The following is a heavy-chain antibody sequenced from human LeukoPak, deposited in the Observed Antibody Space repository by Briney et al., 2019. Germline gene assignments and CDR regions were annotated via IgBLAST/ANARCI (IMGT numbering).Heavy chain of an antibody. CDR3: AREHMTRVTLDY. D-gene: IGHD4-17*01. V-gene: IGHV1-2*02. CDR2: IYPNSGGT. J-gene: IGHJ4*02. CDR1: GYTFTGYY. Sequence: GASVKVSCRPSGYTFTGYYIHWVRQAPGQGLEWMGWIYPNSGGTKYEQKFQGRVTMTRDTSISTAYLELSRLRSDDTAVYYCAREHMTRVTLDYWGQGTLVTVSS.